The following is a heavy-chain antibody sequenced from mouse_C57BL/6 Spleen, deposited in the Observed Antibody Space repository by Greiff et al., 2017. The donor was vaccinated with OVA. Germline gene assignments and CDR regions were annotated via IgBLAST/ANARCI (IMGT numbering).Heavy chain of an antibody. CDR1: GFTFSDYY. V-gene: IGHV5-16*01. J-gene: IGHJ4*01. CDR3: ARDPITKARDY. Sequence: EVNVVESEGGLVQPGSSMKLSCTASGFTFSDYYMAWVRQVPEKGLEWVANINYDGSSTYYLDSLKSRFIISRDNAKNILYLQMSSLKSEDTATYYCARDPITKARDYWGQGTSVTVSA. D-gene: IGHD1-2*01. CDR2: INYDGSST.